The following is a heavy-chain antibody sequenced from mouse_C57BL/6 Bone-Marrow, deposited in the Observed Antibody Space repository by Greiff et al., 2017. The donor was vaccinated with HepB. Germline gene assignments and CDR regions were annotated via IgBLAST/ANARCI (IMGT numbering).Heavy chain of an antibody. V-gene: IGHV1-69*01. J-gene: IGHJ4*01. CDR1: GYTFTSYW. Sequence: VQLQQPGAELVMPGASVKLSCKASGYTFTSYWMHWVKQRPGQGLEWIGEIDPSDSYTNYNHKFKGKSTLTVDKSSITAYMQLSSLTSEDSAVYYDAGGYYGSEGGAYYALDYWGQGTSVTVSS. CDR3: AGGYYGSEGGAYYALDY. CDR2: IDPSDSYT. D-gene: IGHD2-2*01.